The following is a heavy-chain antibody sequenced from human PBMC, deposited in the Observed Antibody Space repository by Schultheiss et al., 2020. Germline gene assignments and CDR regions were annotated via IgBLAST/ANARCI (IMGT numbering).Heavy chain of an antibody. Sequence: SGPTLVKPTQTLTLTCTFSGFSLSTSGMRASWIRQPPGKALEWLARIDWDDDKFYSTSLKTRLTISKDTSKNQVVLTMTNMDPVDTATYYCAPANQYCSSTSCYGTPWFDPWGQGTLVTVSS. D-gene: IGHD2-2*01. V-gene: IGHV2-70*04. CDR2: IDWDDDK. CDR1: GFSLSTSGMR. CDR3: APANQYCSSTSCYGTPWFDP. J-gene: IGHJ5*02.